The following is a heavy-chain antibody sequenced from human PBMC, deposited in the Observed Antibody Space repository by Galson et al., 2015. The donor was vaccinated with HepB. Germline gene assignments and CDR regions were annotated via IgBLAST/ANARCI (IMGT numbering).Heavy chain of an antibody. CDR2: ISSSSDTV. CDR1: GFTFSSYS. J-gene: IGHJ6*02. Sequence: SLRLSCAASGFTFSSYSMNWVRQAPGKGLEWVSYISSSSDTVHYRDSVKGRFTISRDNARNSLYLRMNSLGAEDAAVYYCARDRGGSGSYLSYYYGMDVWGRGTTVTVSS. V-gene: IGHV3-48*04. D-gene: IGHD3-10*01. CDR3: ARDRGGSGSYLSYYYGMDV.